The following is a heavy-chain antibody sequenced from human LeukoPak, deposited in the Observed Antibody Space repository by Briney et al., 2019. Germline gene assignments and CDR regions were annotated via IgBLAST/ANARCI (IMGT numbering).Heavy chain of an antibody. Sequence: PGGSLRLSRAASGFTFSAYGMNWVRQAPGRGLEWVSSISRSGNDIYYADSVKGRFTISRDNAKNSLYLQMNSLRAEDTAVYYCARPGIVGGTTVLSDFWGQGTLVTVSS. J-gene: IGHJ4*02. CDR3: ARPGIVGGTTVLSDF. CDR1: GFTFSAYG. D-gene: IGHD1-26*01. CDR2: ISRSGNDI. V-gene: IGHV3-21*01.